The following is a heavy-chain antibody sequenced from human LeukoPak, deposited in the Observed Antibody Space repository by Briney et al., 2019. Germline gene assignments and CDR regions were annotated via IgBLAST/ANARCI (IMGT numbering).Heavy chain of an antibody. V-gene: IGHV3-23*01. Sequence: GGSLRLSCAASGFTFSSYAMSWVRQAPGKGLEWVSVISVSGGSTYYADSVKGRFTISRDNSKNTLYLQMNSLRAEDTAVYYCAKTPVGVVSTSFDNSGQGTLVTVYS. CDR3: AKTPVGVVSTSFDN. J-gene: IGHJ4*02. CDR2: ISVSGGST. CDR1: GFTFSSYA. D-gene: IGHD2-15*01.